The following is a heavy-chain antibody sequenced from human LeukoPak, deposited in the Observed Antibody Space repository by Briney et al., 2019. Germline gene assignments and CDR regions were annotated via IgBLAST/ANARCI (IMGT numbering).Heavy chain of an antibody. CDR2: ISDDGRDT. CDR1: GFTFSTFP. V-gene: IGHV3-30*04. D-gene: IGHD6-6*01. CDR3: ARVGRVSIYPSYMDV. J-gene: IGHJ6*03. Sequence: PGTSLRLPCEASGFTFSTFPMHWVRQTPDKRLEWVAVISDDGRDTYYADSVKGRFTISRDNSKNTLYLQMNSLSPEDTAVVYCARVGRVSIYPSYMDVWGKGTTVTVSS.